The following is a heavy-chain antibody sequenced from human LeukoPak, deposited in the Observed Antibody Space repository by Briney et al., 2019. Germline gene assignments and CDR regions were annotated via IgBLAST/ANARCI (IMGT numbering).Heavy chain of an antibody. CDR3: ARGYYHDSSGYYLGFDY. Sequence: SETLSLTCAVYGYSFSGYYWSWFRQHPGKGLEWIGEIIHSGSTNYDPSLKGRVTISVDTSKSQFSLKLSCVTAADTAVYYCARGYYHDSSGYYLGFDYWDQGTLVTVSS. CDR2: IIHSGST. D-gene: IGHD3-22*01. V-gene: IGHV4-34*01. CDR1: GYSFSGYY. J-gene: IGHJ4*02.